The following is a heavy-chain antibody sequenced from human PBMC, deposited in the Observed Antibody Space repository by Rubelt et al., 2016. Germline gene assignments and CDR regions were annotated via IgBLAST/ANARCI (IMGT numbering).Heavy chain of an antibody. CDR1: GYTFTGYY. Sequence: QVQLVQSGAEVKKPGASVKVSCKASGYTFTGYYMHWVRQAPGQGLEWMGGIIPIFGTANYAQKFQGRVTITADESTSTAYMELSSLRSEDTAVYYCATNWGQGTSAYWGQGTLVTVSS. V-gene: IGHV1-69*01. D-gene: IGHD7-27*01. J-gene: IGHJ4*02. CDR3: ATNWGQGTSAY. CDR2: IIPIFGTA.